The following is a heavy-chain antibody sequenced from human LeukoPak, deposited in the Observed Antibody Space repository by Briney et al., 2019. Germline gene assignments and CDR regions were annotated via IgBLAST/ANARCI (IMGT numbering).Heavy chain of an antibody. Sequence: VSVKVSRKASGYTFTRHDINWVGQATGHGLEGMGWVNPNSGNTGYAQKFHGRVTMTRNTSISTAYMELSSLRSEATAVHYCARDSSGWYHWFDPWGQGTLVTVSS. CDR2: VNPNSGNT. D-gene: IGHD6-19*01. CDR1: GYTFTRHD. CDR3: ARDSSGWYHWFDP. J-gene: IGHJ5*02. V-gene: IGHV1-8*01.